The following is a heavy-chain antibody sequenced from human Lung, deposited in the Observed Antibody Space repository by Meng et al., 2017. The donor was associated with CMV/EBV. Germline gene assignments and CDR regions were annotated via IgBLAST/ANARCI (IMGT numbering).Heavy chain of an antibody. CDR2: IYAGYGYA. V-gene: IGHV3-23*03. J-gene: IGHJ6*02. Sequence: ASXNISXAASGFIFSNYAINWVRQAAGKGLEWVSIIYAGYGYAYYADSVEGRFTVSRDNSKNKLFLQMSDLRAEDTAVYYCARDRFEDYDFWSCYSLTDYYGMDVWGQGXTVTVSS. D-gene: IGHD3-3*01. CDR1: GFIFSNYA. CDR3: ARDRFEDYDFWSCYSLTDYYGMDV.